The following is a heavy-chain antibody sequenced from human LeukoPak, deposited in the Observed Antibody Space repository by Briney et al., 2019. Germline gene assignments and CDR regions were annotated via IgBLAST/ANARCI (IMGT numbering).Heavy chain of an antibody. D-gene: IGHD3-10*01. Sequence: QPGRSLRLSCTAPGFTFSSYAIDWIRQAPGKGLEWVALVWHDGSNRYYADSVKGRFTISRDNSKNTVYLQMNSLRAEDTAVYYCARKLFGSGSCPDYWGQGTLVTVSS. V-gene: IGHV3-33*01. CDR1: GFTFSSYA. CDR3: ARKLFGSGSCPDY. CDR2: VWHDGSNR. J-gene: IGHJ4*02.